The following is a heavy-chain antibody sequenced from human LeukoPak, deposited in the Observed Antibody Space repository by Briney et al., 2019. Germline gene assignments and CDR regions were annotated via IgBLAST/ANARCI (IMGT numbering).Heavy chain of an antibody. J-gene: IGHJ3*02. Sequence: PSETLSLTCTVSGGSISSSSYYWGWIRQPPGKGLEWIGSIYYSGSTYYNPSLKSRVTISVDTSKNQFSQKLSSVTAADTAVYYCARGYSSSWFDAFDIWGQGTMVTVSS. CDR2: IYYSGST. CDR3: ARGYSSSWFDAFDI. V-gene: IGHV4-39*01. CDR1: GGSISSSSYY. D-gene: IGHD6-13*01.